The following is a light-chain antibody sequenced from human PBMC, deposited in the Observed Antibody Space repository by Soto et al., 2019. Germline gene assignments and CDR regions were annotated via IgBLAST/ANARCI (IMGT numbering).Light chain of an antibody. CDR2: DAS. J-gene: IGKJ1*01. V-gene: IGKV1-5*01. CDR1: QSVSNY. Sequence: DIHMTQSPSSLSASVGYRVTITCRASQSVSNYLHWYQQKPGKAPNLLISDASSLQGGVPSRCSGSGSGTDFTLTISSLQPDDFATYYCQHYNSYSEAFGQGTKVDIK. CDR3: QHYNSYSEA.